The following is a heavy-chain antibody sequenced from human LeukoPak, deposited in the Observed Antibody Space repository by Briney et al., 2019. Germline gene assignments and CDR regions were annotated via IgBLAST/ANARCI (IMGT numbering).Heavy chain of an antibody. Sequence: KSSETLSLTCAVYGGSFSGYYWSWIRQPPGKGLEWIGEINHSGSTNYNPSLKSRVTISVDTSKNQFSLKLSSVTAADTAVYYCARLREYSSSPGDYWGQGTLVTVSS. CDR2: INHSGST. V-gene: IGHV4-34*01. CDR1: GGSFSGYY. CDR3: ARLREYSSSPGDY. D-gene: IGHD6-6*01. J-gene: IGHJ4*02.